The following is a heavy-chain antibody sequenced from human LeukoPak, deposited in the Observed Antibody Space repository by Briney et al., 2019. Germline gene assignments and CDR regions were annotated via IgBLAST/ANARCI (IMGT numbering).Heavy chain of an antibody. D-gene: IGHD1/OR15-1a*01. J-gene: IGHJ6*03. Sequence: ASVKVSCKASGYTFTGYYMHWVRQAPGKGLEWMGGFDPEDGETIYAQKFQGRVTMTEDTSTDTAYMELSSLRSEDTAVYYCATRDPEQPYYYMDVWGKGTTVTVSS. CDR3: ATRDPEQPYYYMDV. V-gene: IGHV1-24*01. CDR1: GYTFTGYY. CDR2: FDPEDGET.